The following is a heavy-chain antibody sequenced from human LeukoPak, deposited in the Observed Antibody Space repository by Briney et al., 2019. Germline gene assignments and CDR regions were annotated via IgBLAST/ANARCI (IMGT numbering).Heavy chain of an antibody. CDR2: ISSSGSII. V-gene: IGHV3-48*04. CDR1: GFTFSSYS. CDR3: ARAFDI. Sequence: GGSLRLSCAASGFTFSSYSMNWVRQAPGKGLEWVSYISSSGSIIYYADSVKGRFTISRDNAKNSLYLQMNSLRAEDTAVYYCARAFDIWGQGTMVTVSS. J-gene: IGHJ3*02.